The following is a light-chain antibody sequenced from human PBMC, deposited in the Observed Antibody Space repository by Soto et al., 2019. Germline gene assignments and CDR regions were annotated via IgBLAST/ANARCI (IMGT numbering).Light chain of an antibody. CDR1: QSVTSS. Sequence: EIVLTQSPATLSLSPGERATLSCRASQSVTSSLAWFQQKPGQAPRLLIYDVSARATDIPARFSGSGSGTDFTLTISSLEPEDFAVYYCQQRISWPTFGGGTKVDIK. CDR2: DVS. V-gene: IGKV3-11*01. J-gene: IGKJ4*01. CDR3: QQRISWPT.